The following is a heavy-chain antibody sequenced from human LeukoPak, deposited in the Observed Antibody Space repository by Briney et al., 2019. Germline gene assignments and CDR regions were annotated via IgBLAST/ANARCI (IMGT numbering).Heavy chain of an antibody. CDR2: ISSRGTTI. D-gene: IGHD6-13*01. Sequence: PGGSLRLSCAASGFTFSSHEINWVRQAPGKGLEWLSYISSRGTTIYYADSVKGRFTISRDNAKNSLYLQMNSLRAEDTAIYYCARDRIVAAGGGWSFDLWGRGTLVTVSS. V-gene: IGHV3-48*03. CDR1: GFTFSSHE. CDR3: ARDRIVAAGGGWSFDL. J-gene: IGHJ2*01.